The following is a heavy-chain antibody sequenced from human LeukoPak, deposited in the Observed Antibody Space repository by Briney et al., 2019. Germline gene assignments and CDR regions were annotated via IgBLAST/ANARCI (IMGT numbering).Heavy chain of an antibody. CDR1: GFTFSNYA. CDR2: IDSSSSSSNI. D-gene: IGHD3-3*01. V-gene: IGHV3-21*01. Sequence: GGSLRLSCAASGFTFSNYAMKWVRQAPGKGLEWVSVIDSSSSSSNIYYADSVKGRFTISRDNAKNSLYLQMNSLRAEDTAVYYCAREPNGDRITIFGVVTLYYFDYWGQGTLVTVSS. J-gene: IGHJ4*02. CDR3: AREPNGDRITIFGVVTLYYFDY.